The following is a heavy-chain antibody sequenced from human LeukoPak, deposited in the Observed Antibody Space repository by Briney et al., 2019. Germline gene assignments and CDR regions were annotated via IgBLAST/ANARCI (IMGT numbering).Heavy chain of an antibody. J-gene: IGHJ4*02. CDR2: VYYSGST. D-gene: IGHD2-8*01. CDR1: GGSISSGGYY. CDR3: ARGVAYGREYDY. Sequence: SETLSLTRTVSGGSISSGGYYWSWIRQHPGKGLEWIGYVYYSGSTSYSPSLKSRVTISVDTSKNQFSLKLSSVTAADTAVYYCARGVAYGREYDYWGRGTLVTVSS. V-gene: IGHV4-61*08.